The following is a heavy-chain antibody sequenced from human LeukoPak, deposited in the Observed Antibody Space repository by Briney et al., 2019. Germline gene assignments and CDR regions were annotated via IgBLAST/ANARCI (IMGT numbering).Heavy chain of an antibody. CDR3: ARGSETYYDFWSGSSFDY. J-gene: IGHJ4*02. Sequence: ASVKVSCKASGYSFTGYYIHWVRQAPGQGLDWMGWINPNNGATKYAQKFQGRVTMTRDTSISRAYMELTRLRSDDTAVYYCARGSETYYDFWSGSSFDYWGQGTLATVSS. CDR2: INPNNGAT. V-gene: IGHV1-2*02. D-gene: IGHD3-3*01. CDR1: GYSFTGYY.